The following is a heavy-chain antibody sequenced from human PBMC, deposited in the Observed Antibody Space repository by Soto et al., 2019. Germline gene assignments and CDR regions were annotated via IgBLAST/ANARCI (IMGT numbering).Heavy chain of an antibody. V-gene: IGHV3-30*18. D-gene: IGHD2-8*01. Sequence: GGSLRLSCAASGVPFSSYGMHWVRQAPGKGLEWVAVISYDGSNKYYADSVKGRFTISRDNSKNTLYLQMNSLRAEDTAVYYCAKDLRHCTNGVCYSGPNYYGMDVWGQGTTVTVSS. CDR1: GVPFSSYG. CDR2: ISYDGSNK. CDR3: AKDLRHCTNGVCYSGPNYYGMDV. J-gene: IGHJ6*02.